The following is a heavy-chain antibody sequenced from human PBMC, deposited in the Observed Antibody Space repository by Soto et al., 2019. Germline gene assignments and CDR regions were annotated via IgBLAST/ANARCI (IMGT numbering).Heavy chain of an antibody. CDR1: GGSISSYY. V-gene: IGHV4-59*01. CDR2: IYYSGST. J-gene: IGHJ5*02. D-gene: IGHD1-20*01. CDR3: ARGLYNWNSRWFDP. Sequence: PSETLSLTCTVSGGSISSYYWSWIRQPPGKGLEWIWYIYYSGSTNYNPSLKSRVTISVDTSKNQFSLKLSSVTAADTAVYYCARGLYNWNSRWFDPWGQGTLVTVSS.